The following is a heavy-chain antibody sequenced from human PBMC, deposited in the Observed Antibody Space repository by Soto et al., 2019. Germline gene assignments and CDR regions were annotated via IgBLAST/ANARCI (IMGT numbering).Heavy chain of an antibody. D-gene: IGHD2-15*01. CDR1: GGSFSSSSHY. Sequence: PSETLSLTCTVVGGSFSSSSHYWGWIRQPPGKGLEWLGTMFYFGSTYYNTSPESRVTISVDPSKNQFSLKLSSVTAADTAVYYCARHHFYCTGGSCYLQAYHYYGLDVWGQGTTVTVS. J-gene: IGHJ6*02. CDR3: ARHHFYCTGGSCYLQAYHYYGLDV. V-gene: IGHV4-39*01. CDR2: MFYFGST.